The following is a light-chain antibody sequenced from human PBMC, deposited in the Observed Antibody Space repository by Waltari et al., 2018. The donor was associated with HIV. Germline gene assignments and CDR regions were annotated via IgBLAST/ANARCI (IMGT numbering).Light chain of an antibody. CDR3: QQRSSWPYI. CDR2: DAS. Sequence: VLTQSPATLSFSPGERATLSCRASQSVTTYLAWYQQKPGQAPRLLIYDASNRAAGIPARFSGSGSGTDFTLTISRLEPEDFAVYYCQQRSSWPYIFGQGTRL. CDR1: QSVTTY. V-gene: IGKV3-11*01. J-gene: IGKJ2*01.